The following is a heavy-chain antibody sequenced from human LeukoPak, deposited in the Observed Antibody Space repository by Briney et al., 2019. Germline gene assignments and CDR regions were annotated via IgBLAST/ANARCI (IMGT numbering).Heavy chain of an antibody. CDR3: ARASYGSGSSFDY. D-gene: IGHD3-10*01. CDR2: IYHSGST. V-gene: IGHV4-30-2*01. Sequence: SETLSLTCAVSGGSISSGGFSWSWIRQPPGKGLEWIGYIYHSGSTYYNPSLKSRVTISVDRSKNQFSLKLSSVTAADTAVYYCARASYGSGSSFDYWGQGTLVTVSS. CDR1: GGSISSGGFS. J-gene: IGHJ4*02.